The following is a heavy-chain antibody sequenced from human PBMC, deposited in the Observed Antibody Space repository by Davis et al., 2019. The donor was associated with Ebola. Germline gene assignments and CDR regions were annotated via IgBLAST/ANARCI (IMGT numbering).Heavy chain of an antibody. CDR3: TTDPGGSYYYDSSGYYYYYGMDV. CDR1: GFTFSNAW. Sequence: GGSLRLSCAASGFTFSNAWMSWVRQAPGKGLEWVGRIKSKTDGGTTDYAAPVKGRFTISRDDSKNTLYLQMNSLKTEDTAVYYCTTDPGGSYYYDSSGYYYYYGMDVWGQGTTVTVSS. CDR2: IKSKTDGGTT. V-gene: IGHV3-15*01. J-gene: IGHJ6*02. D-gene: IGHD3-22*01.